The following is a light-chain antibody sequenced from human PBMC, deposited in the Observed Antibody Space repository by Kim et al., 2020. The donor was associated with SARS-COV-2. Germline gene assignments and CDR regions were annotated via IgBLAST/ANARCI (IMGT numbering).Light chain of an antibody. CDR2: GAS. J-gene: IGKJ3*01. V-gene: IGKV3-20*01. CDR1: QSLSGSY. Sequence: EIVLTQSPGTLSLSPGETATLSCRASQSLSGSYLAWYQQKPAQAPRLLIYGASTRATGIPDRFSGSRSGTVFTLSISRLEPEDFAVYYCQQYGSSRVTFGPGTKVDIK. CDR3: QQYGSSRVT.